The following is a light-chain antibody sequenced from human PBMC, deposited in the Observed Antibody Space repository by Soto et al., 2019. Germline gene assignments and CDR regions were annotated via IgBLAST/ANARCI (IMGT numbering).Light chain of an antibody. CDR2: AAS. V-gene: IGKV1-39*01. CDR3: QQSHSAPFT. Sequence: DIQMTQSPFSLSASLGDRVTITCRASQSISDYFNWYQQKPGKGPKLLIFAASSLQVGVPSRFSGSGSGTDFTLTISSLPPEDFATYFCQQSHSAPFTFGPGTTVDIK. CDR1: QSISDY. J-gene: IGKJ3*01.